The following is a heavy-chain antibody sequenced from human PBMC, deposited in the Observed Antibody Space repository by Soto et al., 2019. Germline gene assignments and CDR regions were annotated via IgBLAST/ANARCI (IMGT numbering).Heavy chain of an antibody. J-gene: IGHJ6*03. CDR1: GGSISSYY. Sequence: SETLSLTCTVSGGSISSYYWSWIRQPPGKGLEWIGYIYYSGSTNYNPSLKSRVTISVDTSKNQFSLKLSSATAADTAVYYCARSGYYDFWSGYYPPGGDYYYYMDVWGKGTTVTVSS. CDR2: IYYSGST. V-gene: IGHV4-59*08. D-gene: IGHD3-3*01. CDR3: ARSGYYDFWSGYYPPGGDYYYYMDV.